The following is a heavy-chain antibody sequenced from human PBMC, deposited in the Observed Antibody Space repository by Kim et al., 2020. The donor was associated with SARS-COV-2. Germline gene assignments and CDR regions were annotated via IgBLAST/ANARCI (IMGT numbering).Heavy chain of an antibody. V-gene: IGHV4-39*01. CDR3: ARLSITGTTYFDY. Sequence: NPSLKSRVTISVDTSKNQFSLKLSSVTAADTAVYYCARLSITGTTYFDYWGQGTLVTVSS. D-gene: IGHD1-20*01. J-gene: IGHJ4*02.